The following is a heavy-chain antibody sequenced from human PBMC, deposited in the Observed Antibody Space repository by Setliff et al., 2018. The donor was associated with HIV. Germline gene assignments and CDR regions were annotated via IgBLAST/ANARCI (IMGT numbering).Heavy chain of an antibody. CDR3: ARHYYDILNGRAFDAFDI. CDR2: IYYSGST. D-gene: IGHD3-22*01. CDR1: GGSISRHY. J-gene: IGHJ3*02. Sequence: PSETLSLTCTVSGGSISRHYWGWIRQPPGKKLEWIGNIYYSGSTNYNPSLKSRVTISVDTSKNQFFLKLSSVTAADTAVYYCARHYYDILNGRAFDAFDIWGQGTMVTVSS. V-gene: IGHV4-59*11.